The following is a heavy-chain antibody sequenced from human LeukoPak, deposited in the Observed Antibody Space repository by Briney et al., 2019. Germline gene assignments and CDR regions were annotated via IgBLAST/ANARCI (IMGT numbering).Heavy chain of an antibody. CDR1: GGSISSYY. CDR3: ARSYYSPGYYYYYYMDV. D-gene: IGHD3-10*01. Sequence: PSETLSLTCTVSGGSISSYYWSWIRQPPGKGLEWIGYIYYSGSTNYNPSLKSRVTISVDTSKNQFSLKLSSVTAADTAVYYCARSYYSPGYYYYYYMDVWGKGTTVTVSS. J-gene: IGHJ6*03. CDR2: IYYSGST. V-gene: IGHV4-59*01.